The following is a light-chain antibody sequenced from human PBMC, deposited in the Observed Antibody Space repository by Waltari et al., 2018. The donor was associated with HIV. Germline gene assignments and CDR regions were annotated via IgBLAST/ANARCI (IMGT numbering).Light chain of an antibody. V-gene: IGKV3-20*01. CDR2: HAS. J-gene: IGKJ5*01. CDR3: QQFVGPPPIT. Sequence: EIVLTQSPSTLSLSPGERATLSCRASQSIRSSFLAWYQQKPGQAPRLLIYHASTRATGIPDRFSGSGSGTDFTLTISRLEPEDFAVYHCQQFVGPPPITFGQGTRLEIK. CDR1: QSIRSSF.